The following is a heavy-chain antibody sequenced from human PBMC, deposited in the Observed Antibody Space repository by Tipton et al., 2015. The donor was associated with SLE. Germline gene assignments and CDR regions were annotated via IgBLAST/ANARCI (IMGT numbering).Heavy chain of an antibody. J-gene: IGHJ3*02. CDR2: INPNSGGT. CDR1: GYTFTGYY. D-gene: IGHD6-6*01. CDR3: ARDRGYSSSSGDAFDI. V-gene: IGHV1-2*02. Sequence: QVQLVQSGAEVKKPGASVKVSCKASGYTFTGYYMHWVRQAPGQGLEWMGWINPNSGGTNYAQKFQGRVTMTRDTSISTAYMELSRLRSDDTAVYYCARDRGYSSSSGDAFDIWGQGTMVTVSS.